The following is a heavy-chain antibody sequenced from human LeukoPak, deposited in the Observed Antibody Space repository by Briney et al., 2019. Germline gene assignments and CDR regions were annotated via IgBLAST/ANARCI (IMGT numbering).Heavy chain of an antibody. CDR1: GFTFSSYS. V-gene: IGHV3-48*02. D-gene: IGHD3-16*01. CDR2: ISGSSGTI. J-gene: IGHJ4*02. CDR3: ARGLGAFDY. Sequence: GGSLRLSCAASGFTFSSYSMNWVRQAPGKGLEWVSYISGSSGTIYYADSVQGRFTISRDNAQNSLYLQMNSLTDEDTAVNYCARGLGAFDYWGQGTLVTVSS.